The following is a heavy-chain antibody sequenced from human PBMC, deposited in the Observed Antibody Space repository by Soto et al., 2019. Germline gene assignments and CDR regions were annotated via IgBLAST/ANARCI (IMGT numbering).Heavy chain of an antibody. CDR1: GITLSSFS. V-gene: IGHV3-64*07. D-gene: IGHD4-4*01. J-gene: IGHJ3*02. CDR2: ISYNGGDT. CDR3: ARVGNGGAFDI. Sequence: EARLVESGGGLVQPGGSLRLSCAASGITLSSFSMHWVRQAPGKGLEYVSAISYNGGDTFYADSVKGRFTISRDDAESTLYLQMGSLRAEVMAVSYCARVGNGGAFDIWGQGTTVTVSS.